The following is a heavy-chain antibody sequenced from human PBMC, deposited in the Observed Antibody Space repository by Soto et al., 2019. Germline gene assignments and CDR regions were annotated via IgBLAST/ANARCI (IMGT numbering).Heavy chain of an antibody. Sequence: SETLSLTCTVSGGSISSYYWSWIRQPPGKGLEWIGYIYYSGSTYYNPSLKSRVTISVDTSKNQFSLKLSSVTAADTAVYYCARVQYYGSGSYNAFDIWGQGTMVTVSS. D-gene: IGHD3-10*01. J-gene: IGHJ3*02. CDR3: ARVQYYGSGSYNAFDI. V-gene: IGHV4-59*08. CDR1: GGSISSYY. CDR2: IYYSGST.